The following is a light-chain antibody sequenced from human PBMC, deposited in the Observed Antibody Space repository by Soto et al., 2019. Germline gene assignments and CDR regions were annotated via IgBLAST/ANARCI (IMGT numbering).Light chain of an antibody. V-gene: IGKV1-27*01. J-gene: IGKJ1*01. CDR1: QDISNY. CDR2: AAS. Sequence: DIPMTQSPSSLSASVGDRVTITCRASQDISNYLAWYQLNPGKLPKLLIYAASTLQSGVPSRFTGSGSGTDFTLTISSLQPEDVATYYCQRYNTVPWTFGQGTKVEIK. CDR3: QRYNTVPWT.